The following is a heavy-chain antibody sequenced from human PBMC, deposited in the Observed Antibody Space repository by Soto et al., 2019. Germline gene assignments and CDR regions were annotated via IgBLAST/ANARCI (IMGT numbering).Heavy chain of an antibody. CDR2: ISGSGGST. Sequence: GGSLRLSCAASGFTFTSYAMIWVRQAPGKKLEWVSAISGSGGSTYYAESVKGRFTISRDNSKNTVYLQMNSLRAEDTAVYYCARVQCTGGSCFSSYYYYYGMDVWGQGTTVTVSS. D-gene: IGHD2-15*01. CDR3: ARVQCTGGSCFSSYYYYYGMDV. J-gene: IGHJ6*02. CDR1: GFTFTSYA. V-gene: IGHV3-23*01.